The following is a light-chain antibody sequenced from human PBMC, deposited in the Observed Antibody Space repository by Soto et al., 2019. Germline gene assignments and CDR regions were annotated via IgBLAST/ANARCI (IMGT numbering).Light chain of an antibody. Sequence: EVVLTQSPVTLSLSPGERATLSCRASQSFRGLLAWYQQKPGQAPRLLIYGASSRATGIPDRFSGSGSGTDFTLTISRLEPEDFAVYYCQQYGSPWTFGQGTKVDIK. J-gene: IGKJ1*01. CDR1: QSFRGL. V-gene: IGKV3-20*01. CDR2: GAS. CDR3: QQYGSPWT.